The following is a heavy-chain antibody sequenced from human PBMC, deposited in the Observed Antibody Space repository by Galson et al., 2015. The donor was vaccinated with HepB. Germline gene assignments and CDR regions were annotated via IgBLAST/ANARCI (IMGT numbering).Heavy chain of an antibody. CDR3: AKDKGHTYFDSSDYYSSIPN. CDR2: ISYEGSHK. Sequence: SLRLSCAASGFTFSSYGMHWVRQAPGTGLEWVAFISYEGSHKYYADSVKGQFTISRDNSKYTLYLQMNSLRAEDTAVYYCAKDKGHTYFDSSDYYSSIPNWGQGTLLTVSS. V-gene: IGHV3-30*18. CDR1: GFTFSSYG. J-gene: IGHJ4*02. D-gene: IGHD3-22*01.